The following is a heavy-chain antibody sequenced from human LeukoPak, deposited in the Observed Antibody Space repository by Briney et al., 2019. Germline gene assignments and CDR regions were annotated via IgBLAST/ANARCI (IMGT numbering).Heavy chain of an antibody. CDR3: AKDSGGGYYYLDY. J-gene: IGHJ4*02. D-gene: IGHD3-10*01. CDR2: IRYDGTNK. Sequence: GGSPRLSCAASGFTFSSYGIHWVRQAPGKGLEWVAFIRYDGTNKFYVDSVKGRFTISRDNSKNTLYLQMNSQGAEDTAVYYCAKDSGGGYYYLDYWGQGTLVTVSS. V-gene: IGHV3-30*02. CDR1: GFTFSSYG.